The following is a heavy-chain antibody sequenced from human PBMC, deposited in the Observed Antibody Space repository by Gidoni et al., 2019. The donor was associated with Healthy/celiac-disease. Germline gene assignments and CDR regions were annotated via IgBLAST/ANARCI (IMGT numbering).Heavy chain of an antibody. D-gene: IGHD3-16*01. CDR2: MIPNSVNS. CDR1: GYTFTSYD. J-gene: IGHJ4*01. Sequence: VQLVQAGAEVKKPGASGKEACKDSGYTFTSYDVNWLRQATGQWLEWMRWMIPNSVNSGYSQLFQGRVTSTRNTSIRTAYMELSSLRSEDTALYYCARFVYVSFFDYCGHGTLVTVSS. V-gene: IGHV1-8*03. CDR3: ARFVYVSFFDY.